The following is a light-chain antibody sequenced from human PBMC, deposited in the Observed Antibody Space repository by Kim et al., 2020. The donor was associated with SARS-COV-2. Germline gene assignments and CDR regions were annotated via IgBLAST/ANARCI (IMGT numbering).Light chain of an antibody. CDR1: QDISHY. Sequence: DIQMTQSPSSLSASLGDRVTITCQASQDISHYLNWYQQRPGRAPKLLIYDIFNLETGVPSRFSGSGSGTHFSLTITSLQPEDIATYYCQQYEKVPLTFGGGTKVGIK. J-gene: IGKJ4*01. CDR2: DIF. CDR3: QQYEKVPLT. V-gene: IGKV1-33*01.